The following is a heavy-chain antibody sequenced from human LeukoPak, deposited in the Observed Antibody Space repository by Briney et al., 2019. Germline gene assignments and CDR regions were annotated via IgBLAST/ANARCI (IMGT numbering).Heavy chain of an antibody. V-gene: IGHV7-4-1*02. CDR1: GYTFTSYA. CDR2: INTNTGNP. D-gene: IGHD6-19*01. J-gene: IGHJ6*02. CDR3: ARTTVAGYYYYYGMDV. Sequence: ASVKVSCKASGYTFTSYAMNWVRQAPGQGLEWMGWINTNTGNPTYAQGFTGRFVFSLDTSVSTAYLQISSLKAEDTAVYYCARTTVAGYYYYYGMDVWGQGTTVTVS.